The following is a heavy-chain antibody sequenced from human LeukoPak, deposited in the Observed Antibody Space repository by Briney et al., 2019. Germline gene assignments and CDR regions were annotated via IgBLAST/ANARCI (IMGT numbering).Heavy chain of an antibody. CDR3: AKPPPGYCSGGSCFYFDY. CDR2: ISGSGGST. J-gene: IGHJ4*02. D-gene: IGHD2-15*01. V-gene: IGHV3-23*01. CDR1: GFTFSSYA. Sequence: AGGSLRLSCAASGFTFSSYAMSWVRQAPGKGLEWVSAISGSGGSTYYADSVKGRFTISRDNSKNTLYLQMNSLRAEDTAVYYCAKPPPGYCSGGSCFYFDYWGQGTLVTVSS.